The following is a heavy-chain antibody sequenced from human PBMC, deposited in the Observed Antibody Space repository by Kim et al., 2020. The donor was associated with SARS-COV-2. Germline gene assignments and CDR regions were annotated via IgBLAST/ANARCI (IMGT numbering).Heavy chain of an antibody. Sequence: SVKVSCKASAGPFSNYAISWVRQAPGQGLTWMGRFIPVLGGPNYAHQFQGRVTISADKSTSTVYLDLNTLRSDDTAVYYCAREPVYDSEAGGPWFFDHWGQGTLVTVSS. J-gene: IGHJ4*02. CDR1: AGPFSNYA. CDR2: FIPVLGGP. D-gene: IGHD2-8*02. V-gene: IGHV1-69*04. CDR3: AREPVYDSEAGGPWFFDH.